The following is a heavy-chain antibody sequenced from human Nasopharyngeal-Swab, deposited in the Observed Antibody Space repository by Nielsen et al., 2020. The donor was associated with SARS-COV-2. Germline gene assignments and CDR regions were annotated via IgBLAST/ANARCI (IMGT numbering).Heavy chain of an antibody. CDR3: ARTRRATVTTGAFDI. V-gene: IGHV3-64*01. CDR1: GFTFSSYA. Sequence: GSLRLSCAASGFTFSSYAMHWVRQAPGKGLEYVSAISSNGGSTYYANSVKGRFTISRDNSKNTLYLQMGSLRAEDMAVYYCARTRRATVTTGAFDIWGQGTMATVSS. D-gene: IGHD4-11*01. J-gene: IGHJ3*02. CDR2: ISSNGGST.